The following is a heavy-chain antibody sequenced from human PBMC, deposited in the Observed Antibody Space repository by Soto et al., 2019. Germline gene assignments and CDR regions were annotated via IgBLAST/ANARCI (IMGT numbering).Heavy chain of an antibody. D-gene: IGHD2-2*01. J-gene: IGHJ6*02. CDR3: ARGPSPGRGVVPAAIHDYYYYGMDV. Sequence: QVQLVQSGAEVKKPGSSVKVSCKASGGTFSSYAISWVRQAPGQGLEWMGGIIPIFGTANYAQNFQGRVTTTADESTSTAYMELSSLRSEDTAVYYCARGPSPGRGVVPAAIHDYYYYGMDVWGQGTTVTVSS. V-gene: IGHV1-69*01. CDR1: GGTFSSYA. CDR2: IIPIFGTA.